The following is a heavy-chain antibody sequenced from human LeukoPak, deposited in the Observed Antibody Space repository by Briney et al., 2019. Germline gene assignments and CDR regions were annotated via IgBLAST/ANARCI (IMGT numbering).Heavy chain of an antibody. D-gene: IGHD5-24*01. CDR1: GYSISSGYY. CDR3: ASLGDGYNYYYYYYYMDV. Sequence: SETLSLTCTVSGYSISSGYYWGWIRQPPGKGLEWIGSIYHSGSTYYNPSLKSRVTISVDTSKNQFSLKLSSVTAADTAVYYCASLGDGYNYYYYYYYMDVWGKGTTVTISS. CDR2: IYHSGST. J-gene: IGHJ6*03. V-gene: IGHV4-38-2*02.